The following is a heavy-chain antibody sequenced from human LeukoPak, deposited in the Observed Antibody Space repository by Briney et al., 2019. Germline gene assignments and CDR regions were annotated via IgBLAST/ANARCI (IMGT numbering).Heavy chain of an antibody. CDR1: GFTFSSYW. CDR2: INQDGHEK. J-gene: IGHJ3*02. CDR3: ARAGTPWGFDI. Sequence: GGSLRLSCVTSGFTFSSYWMTWVRQAPGKGLEWVANINQDGHEKNYVDSLKGRFTISRDNAKNSLSLQMNSLRAEDTAVYYCARAGTPWGFDIWGQGTLVTVSS. V-gene: IGHV3-7*04. D-gene: IGHD7-27*01.